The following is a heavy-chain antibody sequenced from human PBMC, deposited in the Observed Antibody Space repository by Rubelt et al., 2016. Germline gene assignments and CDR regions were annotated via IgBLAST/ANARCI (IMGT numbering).Heavy chain of an antibody. CDR1: GGSMSTYY. J-gene: IGHJ5*02. CDR2: IYYSGST. Sequence: QVQLQESGPGLVKPSETLSLTCTVSGGSMSTYYWSWIRQHPGKGLEWIGYIYYSGSTYYNPSLKSRVTISVDTSKNQFSLKLSSVTAADTAVYYCARADYYDSSGYHNWFDPWGQGTLVTVSS. D-gene: IGHD3-22*01. CDR3: ARADYYDSSGYHNWFDP. V-gene: IGHV4-59*06.